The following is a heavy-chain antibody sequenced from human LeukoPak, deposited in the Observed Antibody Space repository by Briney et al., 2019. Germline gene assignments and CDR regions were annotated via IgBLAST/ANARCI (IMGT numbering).Heavy chain of an antibody. CDR1: GFTFSSYA. CDR3: AKDSGYCSSTTCRLEY. Sequence: PGGSLRLSCAASGFTFSSYAMSWVRQAPGKGLEWVSAISGSGGSTYYADSVKGRFTISRDNSKNTLYLQMNSLRAEDTAVYYCAKDSGYCSSTTCRLEYWGQGTLVTVSS. V-gene: IGHV3-23*01. J-gene: IGHJ4*02. CDR2: ISGSGGST. D-gene: IGHD2-2*01.